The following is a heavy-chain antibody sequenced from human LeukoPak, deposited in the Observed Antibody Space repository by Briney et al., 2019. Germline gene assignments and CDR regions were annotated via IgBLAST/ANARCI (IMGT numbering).Heavy chain of an antibody. V-gene: IGHV3-9*01. CDR2: ISWNSGSI. Sequence: PGGSLRLSCAASGFTFDDYAMHWVRQAPGKGLEWVSGISWNSGSIGYADSVKGRFTISRDNAKNSLYLQMNSLRAEDTVLYYCAKDYCSSTSCYGGHFDYWGQGTLVTVSS. J-gene: IGHJ4*02. CDR1: GFTFDDYA. CDR3: AKDYCSSTSCYGGHFDY. D-gene: IGHD2-2*01.